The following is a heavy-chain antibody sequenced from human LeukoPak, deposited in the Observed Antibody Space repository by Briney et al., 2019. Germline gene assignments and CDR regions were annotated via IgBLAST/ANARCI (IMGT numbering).Heavy chain of an antibody. CDR3: ARGSSSWYGGGDY. CDR1: GYTFTGYY. D-gene: IGHD6-13*01. J-gene: IGHJ4*02. Sequence: ASVKVSCKASGYTFTGYYMHWVRQAPGQGLEWMGWINPNSGGTNYAQKFQGRVTMTRDTSISRAYMELSRLRSDDAAVYYCARGSSSWYGGGDYWGQGTLVTVSS. V-gene: IGHV1-2*02. CDR2: INPNSGGT.